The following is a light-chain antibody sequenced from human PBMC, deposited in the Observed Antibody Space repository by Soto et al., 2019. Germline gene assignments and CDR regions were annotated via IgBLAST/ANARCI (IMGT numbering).Light chain of an antibody. J-gene: IGKJ4*01. CDR3: QQRSVWPST. CDR2: DAS. CDR1: QSVSSY. V-gene: IGKV3-11*01. Sequence: ESVLTQSPAPLSLSPGERDALSRMASQSVSSYVAWYHQNPGQAPRLLSYDASKRAPGIPARFTGSGSGTDFTLTISSLEPEDFAVYFCQQRSVWPSTFGGGTKVEI.